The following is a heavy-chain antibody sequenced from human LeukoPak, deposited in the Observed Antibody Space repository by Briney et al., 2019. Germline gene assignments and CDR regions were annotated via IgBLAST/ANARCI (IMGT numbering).Heavy chain of an antibody. D-gene: IGHD5-12*01. CDR1: GGSISSGGYY. Sequence: TPSETLSLTCTVSGGSISSGGYYWSWIRQHPGKGLEWIGYIYYSGSTYYNPSLKSRVTISVDTSKNQFSLKLSSVTAADTAVYYCARHSGYDLGWFDPWGQGTLVTVSS. V-gene: IGHV4-31*03. CDR2: IYYSGST. CDR3: ARHSGYDLGWFDP. J-gene: IGHJ5*02.